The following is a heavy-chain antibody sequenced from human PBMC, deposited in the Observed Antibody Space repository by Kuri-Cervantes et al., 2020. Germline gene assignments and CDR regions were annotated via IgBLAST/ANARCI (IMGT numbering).Heavy chain of an antibody. CDR1: GFTFSSYA. V-gene: IGHV3-30*07. Sequence: GGSLRLSGAASGFTFSSYAMHWVRQPPGKGLEWVAVISYDGSNKYYADSVKGRFTISRDNSKNTLYLQMNSLRAEDTAVYYCARMPHIVGAPPVYYYYGMDVWGQGTTVTVSS. CDR3: ARMPHIVGAPPVYYYYGMDV. D-gene: IGHD1-26*01. CDR2: ISYDGSNK. J-gene: IGHJ6*02.